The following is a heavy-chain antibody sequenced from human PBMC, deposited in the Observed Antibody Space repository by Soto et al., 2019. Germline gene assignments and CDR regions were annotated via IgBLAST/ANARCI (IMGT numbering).Heavy chain of an antibody. CDR3: ARATPYYYYGMDV. CDR2: IYYSGST. J-gene: IGHJ6*02. V-gene: IGHV4-31*03. D-gene: IGHD2-15*01. CDR1: GGSISSGGDY. Sequence: QVQLQESGPGLVKPSQTLSLTCTVSGGSISSGGDYWSWIRQHPGKGLEWIGYIYYSGSTYYNPSLKSRVTLSVDTSKNHFCLKLSSVTAADTAVYYCARATPYYYYGMDVWGQGTTVTVSS.